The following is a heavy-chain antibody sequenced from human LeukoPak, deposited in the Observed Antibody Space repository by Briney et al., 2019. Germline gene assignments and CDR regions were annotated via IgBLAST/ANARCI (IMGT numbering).Heavy chain of an antibody. J-gene: IGHJ6*02. V-gene: IGHV3-13*04. D-gene: IGHD3-10*01. CDR1: GFTFSSYD. CDR3: ARASGWGMDV. CDR2: IGSDGET. Sequence: GVSLRLSCAASGFTFSSYDMHWVRQPTGRGLEWVSAIGSDGETYYAGSVKGRFTISRENAKQSLYLQMKSLRVGDTAVYYCARASGWGMDVRGQGTTVTVSS.